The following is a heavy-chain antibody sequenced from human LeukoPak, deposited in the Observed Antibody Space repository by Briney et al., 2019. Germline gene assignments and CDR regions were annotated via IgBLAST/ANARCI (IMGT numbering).Heavy chain of an antibody. J-gene: IGHJ6*02. D-gene: IGHD6-19*01. CDR2: ISWNSGII. V-gene: IGHV3-9*01. CDR3: AKDKSHSSWTSRYYYYALDV. Sequence: PGRSLRLACAASGFTFDEYAIHWVRQAPGKGLERVSGISWNSGIIGYADSVKGRFTISRDNAKNSLYLQMNSLRAEDTALYYCAKDKSHSSWTSRYYYYALDVWGQGTTVTVSS. CDR1: GFTFDEYA.